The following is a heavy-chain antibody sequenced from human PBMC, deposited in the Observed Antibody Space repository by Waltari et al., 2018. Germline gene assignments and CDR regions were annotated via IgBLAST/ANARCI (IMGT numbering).Heavy chain of an antibody. Sequence: QVQLVQSGAEVQKPGASVKVSCKASGYTFTGSYIAWVRQAPGQGLEWMGRINPNSGGTNYAQKFQGRVTMTRDTSISTAYMELSRLRSDDTAVYYCAREVGAIFDYWGQGTLVTVSS. V-gene: IGHV1-2*06. CDR1: GYTFTGSY. CDR2: INPNSGGT. D-gene: IGHD1-26*01. J-gene: IGHJ4*02. CDR3: AREVGAIFDY.